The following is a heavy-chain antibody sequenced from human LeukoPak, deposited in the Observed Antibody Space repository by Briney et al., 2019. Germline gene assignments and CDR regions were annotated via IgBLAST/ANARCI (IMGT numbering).Heavy chain of an antibody. CDR2: ISYGGSNK. Sequence: QPGGSLRLSCAASGFTFSSYGMHWVRQAPGKGLEWVAVISYGGSNKYYADSVKGRFTISRDNSKNTLYLQMNSLRAEDTAVYYCAKEGQYADYFDYWGQGTLVTVSS. D-gene: IGHD2-2*01. CDR3: AKEGQYADYFDY. CDR1: GFTFSSYG. J-gene: IGHJ4*02. V-gene: IGHV3-30*18.